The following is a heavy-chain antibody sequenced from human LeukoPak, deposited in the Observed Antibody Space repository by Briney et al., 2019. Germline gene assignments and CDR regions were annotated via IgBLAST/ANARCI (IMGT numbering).Heavy chain of an antibody. CDR3: AKDRVVSGIYFFDY. CDR1: GFTFSSYA. V-gene: IGHV3-23*01. Sequence: GGSLRLSCADSGFTFSSYAMSWVRQAPGKGLEWVSVTSGSGGSTYYADSVKGRFTSSRDNSKNTLYLQMNSLRAEDTAVYYCAKDRVVSGIYFFDYWGQGTLVTVSS. CDR2: TSGSGGST. D-gene: IGHD1-26*01. J-gene: IGHJ4*02.